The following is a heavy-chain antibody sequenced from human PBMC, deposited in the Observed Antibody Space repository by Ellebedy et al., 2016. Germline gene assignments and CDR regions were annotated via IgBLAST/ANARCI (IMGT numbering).Heavy chain of an antibody. V-gene: IGHV4-31*03. CDR2: IYYNGNT. D-gene: IGHD6-19*01. CDR3: ARDFGAASGWAYDY. CDR1: SVSIRTGGYY. J-gene: IGHJ4*02. Sequence: SETLSLXCTVSSVSIRTGGYYWTWIRQHPGKGLEWIGHIYYNGNTHYNPSLNSRVTISEDTSKNQISLRLNFVSAADSATYYCARDFGAASGWAYDYWGQGALVTVSS.